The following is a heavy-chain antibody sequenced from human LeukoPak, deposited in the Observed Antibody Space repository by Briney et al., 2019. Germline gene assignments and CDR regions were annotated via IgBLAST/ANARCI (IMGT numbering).Heavy chain of an antibody. Sequence: GGSLRLSCAASGFTFSSYSMNWVRQAPGKGLEWVSSINGRGGSTYYAVSVKGRFTISRDNSKNTLYLQMNSLRAEDTAVYYCAKRSSYDDSGYYSDYWGQGTLVTVSS. J-gene: IGHJ4*02. CDR3: AKRSSYDDSGYYSDY. CDR1: GFTFSSYS. D-gene: IGHD3-22*01. CDR2: INGRGGST. V-gene: IGHV3-23*01.